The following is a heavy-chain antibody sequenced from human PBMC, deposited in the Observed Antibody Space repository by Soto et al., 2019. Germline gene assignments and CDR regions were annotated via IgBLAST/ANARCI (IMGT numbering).Heavy chain of an antibody. V-gene: IGHV3-23*01. Sequence: GGSLRLSCAASGFTFSSYTLNWVRRAPGKGLEWVATSSDRRTGNTNYSDSVRGRFTLSRDYSRNILFLQMDSLRADDTALYYWTTWLNAHFDYWGRGTQVTVSS. D-gene: IGHD6-19*01. J-gene: IGHJ4*02. CDR1: GFTFSSYT. CDR2: SSDRRTGNT. CDR3: TTWLNAHFDY.